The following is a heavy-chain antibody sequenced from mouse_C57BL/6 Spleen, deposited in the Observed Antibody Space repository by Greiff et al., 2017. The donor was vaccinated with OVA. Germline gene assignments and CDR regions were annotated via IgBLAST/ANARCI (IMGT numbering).Heavy chain of an antibody. Sequence: VQLQQSGAELVKPGASVKLSCKASGYTFTEYTIHWVKQRPGQGLEWIGWFYPGSGSIKYNEKFKDKATLTADKSSSTVYMELSRLTSEDSVIYFCARHEEAYGSSYEGYYFDYWGQGTTLTVSS. CDR1: GYTFTEYT. J-gene: IGHJ2*01. CDR2: FYPGSGSI. V-gene: IGHV1-62-2*01. D-gene: IGHD1-1*01. CDR3: ARHEEAYGSSYEGYYFDY.